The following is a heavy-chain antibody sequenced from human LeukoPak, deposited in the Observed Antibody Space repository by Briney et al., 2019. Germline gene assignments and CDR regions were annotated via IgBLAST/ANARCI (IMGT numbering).Heavy chain of an antibody. CDR2: IYYSGST. CDR3: ASEGYCSGGSCYSSNWFDP. D-gene: IGHD2-15*01. CDR1: GGSISSYY. Sequence: SETLSLTCTVSGGSISSYYWGWIRQPPGKGLEWIGSIYYSGSTYYNPSLKSRVTISVDTSKNQFSLKLSSVTAADTAVYYCASEGYCSGGSCYSSNWFDPWGQGTLVTVSS. V-gene: IGHV4-39*01. J-gene: IGHJ5*02.